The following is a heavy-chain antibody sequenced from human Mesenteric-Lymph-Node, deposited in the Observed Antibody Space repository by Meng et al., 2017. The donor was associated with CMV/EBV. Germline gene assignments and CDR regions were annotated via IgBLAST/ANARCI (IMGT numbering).Heavy chain of an antibody. V-gene: IGHV3-21*01. Sequence: CAASGFTFGTSSMNWVRQAPGKGLEWVSSISSSSTYIYYADSLKGRFTTSRDNAKNSLYLQLNGLRAEDTAVYYCARTIYGGNQRVDYWGQGTLVTVSS. D-gene: IGHD1-26*01. CDR2: ISSSSTYI. CDR3: ARTIYGGNQRVDY. CDR1: GFTFGTSS. J-gene: IGHJ4*02.